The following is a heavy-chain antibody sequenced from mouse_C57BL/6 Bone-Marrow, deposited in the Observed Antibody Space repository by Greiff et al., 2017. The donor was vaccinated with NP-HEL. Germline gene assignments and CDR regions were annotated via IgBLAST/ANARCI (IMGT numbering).Heavy chain of an antibody. Sequence: EVQGVESGGGLVQPGGSLTLSCAASGFPFSDYGMAWVRPAPRKGPEWVAFISNLAYSIYYVDTVTGRFPISRENAKNTLYLEMSRLRSEDTAMYYCARPLRQDYYAMDYWGQGTSVTVSS. V-gene: IGHV5-15*01. CDR3: ARPLRQDYYAMDY. CDR2: ISNLAYSI. CDR1: GFPFSDYG. D-gene: IGHD2-12*01. J-gene: IGHJ4*01.